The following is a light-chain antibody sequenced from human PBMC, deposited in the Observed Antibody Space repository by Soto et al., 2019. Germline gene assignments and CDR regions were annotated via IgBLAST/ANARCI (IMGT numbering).Light chain of an antibody. CDR2: DAS. CDR3: QQRSSWPLS. V-gene: IGKV3-11*01. CDR1: QSVSSY. J-gene: IGKJ4*01. Sequence: EIVLTQSPATLSLSPGERASLSCRASQSVSSYLAWYQQKPGQAPRLLIYDASNRATGIPARFSGIGSGTDFTLTISSLEPEDFAVYYCQQRSSWPLSFGGGTTVEIK.